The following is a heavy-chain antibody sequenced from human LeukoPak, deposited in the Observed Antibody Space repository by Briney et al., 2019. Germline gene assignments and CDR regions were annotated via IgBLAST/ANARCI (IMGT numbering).Heavy chain of an antibody. Sequence: ASVRVSCKASGYIFTGYYMHWVRQAPGQGLEWMGWINPNSGGTNYAQKFQGRVTMTRDTSISTAYMDLSRLRSEDTAVYYCARDNDSRDPPHFDYWGQGTLVTVSS. D-gene: IGHD3-16*01. J-gene: IGHJ4*02. CDR2: INPNSGGT. CDR1: GYIFTGYY. V-gene: IGHV1-2*02. CDR3: ARDNDSRDPPHFDY.